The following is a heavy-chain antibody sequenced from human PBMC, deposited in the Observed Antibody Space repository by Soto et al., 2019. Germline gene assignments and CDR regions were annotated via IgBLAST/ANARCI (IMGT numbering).Heavy chain of an antibody. D-gene: IGHD3-3*01. CDR1: GYTFTSYG. CDR3: ASVPRETYYDFWSGLAYYYYMDV. V-gene: IGHV1-18*01. CDR2: ISAYNGNT. Sequence: ASVKVSCKASGYTFTSYGISWVRQAPGQGLEWMGWISAYNGNTNYAQKLQGRVTMTTDTSTSTAYMELRSLRSDDTAVYYCASVPRETYYDFWSGLAYYYYMDVWGKGTTVTVSS. J-gene: IGHJ6*03.